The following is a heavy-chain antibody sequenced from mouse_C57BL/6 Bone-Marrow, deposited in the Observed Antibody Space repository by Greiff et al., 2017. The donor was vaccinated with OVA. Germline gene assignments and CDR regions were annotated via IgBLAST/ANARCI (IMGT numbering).Heavy chain of an antibody. CDR3: ARDAGGYAWFAY. CDR1: GFTFSDFY. D-gene: IGHD2-2*01. V-gene: IGHV7-1*01. Sequence: EVKLVESGGGLVQSGRSLRLSCATSGFTFSDFYMEWVRQAPGKGLEWIAASRNKANDYTTEYSASVKGRFIVSRDTSQSILYLQMSALRAEDTASYYCARDAGGYAWFAYWGQGTLVTVSA. CDR2: SRNKANDYTT. J-gene: IGHJ3*01.